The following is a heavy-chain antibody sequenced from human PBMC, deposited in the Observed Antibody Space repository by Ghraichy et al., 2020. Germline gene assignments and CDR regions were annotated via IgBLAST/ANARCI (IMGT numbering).Heavy chain of an antibody. V-gene: IGHV3-30*04. J-gene: IGHJ6*02. CDR1: GFTFSSYA. CDR2: ILYDGSNK. Sequence: GGSPRLSCAASGFTFSSYAMHWVRRAPGKGLEWVAVILYDGSNKYYADSVKGRFTISRDNSKNTLYLQMNSLRAEDTAVYYCVRGLWFGELLYLRYYGMDVWGQGTTVTVSS. CDR3: VRGLWFGELLYLRYYGMDV. D-gene: IGHD3-10*01.